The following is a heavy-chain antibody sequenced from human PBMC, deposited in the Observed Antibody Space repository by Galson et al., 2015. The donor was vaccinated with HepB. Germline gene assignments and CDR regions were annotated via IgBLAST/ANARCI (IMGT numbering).Heavy chain of an antibody. CDR2: ITAYNGNT. Sequence: SVKVSCKASGYTFIKHGISWVRQAPGQGLEWMGWITAYNGNTIYAQKFQGRVTMTTDTSTTTAYMELWSLRSDDTAVYYCVRDGGSYCTIPSCHPGYWGQGTLVTVSS. CDR1: GYTFIKHG. V-gene: IGHV1-18*01. CDR3: VRDGGSYCTIPSCHPGY. J-gene: IGHJ4*02. D-gene: IGHD2-8*01.